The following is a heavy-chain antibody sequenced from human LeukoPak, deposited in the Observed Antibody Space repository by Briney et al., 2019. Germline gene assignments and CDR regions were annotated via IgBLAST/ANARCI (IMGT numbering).Heavy chain of an antibody. D-gene: IGHD3-10*01. V-gene: IGHV1-46*03. CDR3: ASNYGSGCYFDY. CDR1: GYTFTSYY. J-gene: IGHJ4*02. Sequence: ASVKVSCKASGYTFTSYYMHWLRQAPGQGLEWMGIINPSGGSTSYAQKFQGRVTMTRDTSTSTVYMELSSLRSEDTAVYYCASNYGSGCYFDYWGQGTLVTVSS. CDR2: INPSGGST.